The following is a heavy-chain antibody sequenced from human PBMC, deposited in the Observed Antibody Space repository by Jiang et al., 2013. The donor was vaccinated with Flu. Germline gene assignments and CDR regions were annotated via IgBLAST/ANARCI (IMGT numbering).Heavy chain of an antibody. CDR1: GGSISSSSYY. CDR2: IYYSGST. Sequence: GGSISSSSYYWGWIRQPPGKGLEWIGSIYYSGSTYYNPSLKSRVTISVDTSKNQFSLKLSSVTAADTAVYYCARESHGYCTNGVCYTQGNYYYYYGMDVWGQGTTVTVSS. J-gene: IGHJ6*02. CDR3: ARESHGYCTNGVCYTQGNYYYYYGMDV. V-gene: IGHV4-39*07. D-gene: IGHD2-8*01.